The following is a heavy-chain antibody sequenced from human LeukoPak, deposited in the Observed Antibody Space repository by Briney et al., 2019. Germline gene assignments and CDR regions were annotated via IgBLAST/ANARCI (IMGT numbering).Heavy chain of an antibody. Sequence: ASVKVSCKASGGSFSSYVISWVRQAPGQGLEWMGGIIPIFGTANYAQKFQGRVTITADEFTSTAYIDLSSLRFEDTAVYYCARDIYSNSGNLHWFDPWGQGTQVTVSS. CDR2: IIPIFGTA. D-gene: IGHD3-10*01. V-gene: IGHV1-69*13. CDR1: GGSFSSYV. CDR3: ARDIYSNSGNLHWFDP. J-gene: IGHJ5*02.